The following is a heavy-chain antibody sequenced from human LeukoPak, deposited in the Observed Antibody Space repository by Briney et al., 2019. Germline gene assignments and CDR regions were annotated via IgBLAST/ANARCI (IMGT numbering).Heavy chain of an antibody. Sequence: GGSLRLSCAASGFTVSSNYMSWVRQAPGKGLEWVSVIYSGGSTYYADSVKGRFTISRDNSKHTLYLQMNSLRAEDTAVYYCARDRGGDYFDYWGQGTLVTVSS. J-gene: IGHJ4*02. CDR1: GFTVSSNY. CDR3: ARDRGGDYFDY. CDR2: IYSGGST. D-gene: IGHD4-17*01. V-gene: IGHV3-53*01.